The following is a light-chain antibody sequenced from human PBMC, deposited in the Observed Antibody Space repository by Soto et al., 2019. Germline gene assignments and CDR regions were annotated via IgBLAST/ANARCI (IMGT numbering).Light chain of an antibody. Sequence: QSVLTQPPSVSAAPGQKVTISCSGSSSNIGHNYVSWYQHLPGTAPKLLISEDNKRPSGIPDRFSGSKSGTSATLDITGLQTGDEADYYCATWDSALGVGVFGGGTKLTVL. CDR2: EDN. V-gene: IGLV1-51*02. J-gene: IGLJ3*02. CDR1: SSNIGHNY. CDR3: ATWDSALGVGV.